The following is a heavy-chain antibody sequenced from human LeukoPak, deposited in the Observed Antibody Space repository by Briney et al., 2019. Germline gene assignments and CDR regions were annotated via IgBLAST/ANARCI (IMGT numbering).Heavy chain of an antibody. V-gene: IGHV3-11*06. J-gene: IGHJ4*02. CDR3: ARGPSNRHFDY. CDR1: GFTFSDYY. D-gene: IGHD2/OR15-2a*01. Sequence: PGGSLRLSCAASGFTFSDYYMSWIRQAPGKGLEWVSYISSSSSYTNYADSVKGRFTISRDNAKNPLLLQMNSLRGEDTAVYYCARGPSNRHFDYWGQGTLVTVSS. CDR2: ISSSSSYT.